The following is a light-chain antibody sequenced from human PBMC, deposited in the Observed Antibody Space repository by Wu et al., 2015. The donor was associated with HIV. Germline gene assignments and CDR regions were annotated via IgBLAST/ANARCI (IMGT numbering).Light chain of an antibody. CDR1: QSVSRD. Sequence: EIMMTQSPATLSVSPGERATLSCRASQSVSRDLAWYQQKPGQAPRLLVYRASTRATGVPARFSGSGSGTEFTLTINSLQSEDFAVYYCQQYYNWPPFTFGQGTRLDIE. V-gene: IGKV3-15*01. CDR2: RAS. J-gene: IGKJ5*01. CDR3: QQYYNWPPFT.